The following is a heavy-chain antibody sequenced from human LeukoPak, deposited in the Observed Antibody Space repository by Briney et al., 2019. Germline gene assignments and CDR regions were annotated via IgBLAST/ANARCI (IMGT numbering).Heavy chain of an antibody. J-gene: IGHJ3*02. V-gene: IGHV2-5*02. CDR1: GFSLTTRGGG. CDR3: ARLAYYDNSGSSRPFDI. Sequence: SGPSLVKPTQTLTLTCAFSGFSLTTRGGGVGWIRQPPGKALEWLSLSYWDDDKRYSPSLKISLTITNDTSKKQVVLTVPNLDPVDTATYYCARLAYYDNSGSSRPFDIWGQGTRVTVSS. CDR2: SYWDDDK. D-gene: IGHD3-22*01.